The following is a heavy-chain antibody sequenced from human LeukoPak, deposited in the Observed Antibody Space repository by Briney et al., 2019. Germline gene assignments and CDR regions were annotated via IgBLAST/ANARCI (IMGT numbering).Heavy chain of an antibody. Sequence: GRSLRLSCAASGFTFSSYAMHWVRQAPGKGLEWVAVMSYDGSNKYYADSVKGRFTISRDNSKNTLYLQMSSLRAEDTAVYYCARENIAVFDYWGQETLVTVSS. V-gene: IGHV3-30-3*01. J-gene: IGHJ4*02. CDR3: ARENIAVFDY. CDR2: MSYDGSNK. D-gene: IGHD6-19*01. CDR1: GFTFSSYA.